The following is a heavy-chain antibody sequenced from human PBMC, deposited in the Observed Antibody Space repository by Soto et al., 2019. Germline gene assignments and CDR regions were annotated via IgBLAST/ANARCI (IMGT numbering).Heavy chain of an antibody. CDR1: GFTFRSFG. V-gene: IGHV3-48*02. J-gene: IGHJ2*01. CDR3: ARETDMERYWYFEL. CDR2: ISGSSSTI. D-gene: IGHD5-18*01. Sequence: EAQLVESGGGLVQPGGSLRLSCAASGFTFRSFGMNWVRQAPGKGLEWISYISGSSSTIKYGDSVQGLFTISRDNAKNTLYLEMNSLRDGDTAVYFCARETDMERYWYFELWGRGALVTVSS.